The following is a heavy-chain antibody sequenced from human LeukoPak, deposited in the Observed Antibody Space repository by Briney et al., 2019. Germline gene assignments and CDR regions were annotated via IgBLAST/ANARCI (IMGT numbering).Heavy chain of an antibody. CDR1: GGSFSGYY. D-gene: IGHD3-10*01. CDR2: INHSGST. Sequence: SETLSLTCAVYGGSFSGYYWSWIRQPPGKGLEWIGEINHSGSTNYNPSLRSRVTISVDTSKNQFSLKLSSMTAADTAVYYCAREQVITMVRGAPFDYWGQGTLVTVSS. V-gene: IGHV4-34*01. J-gene: IGHJ4*02. CDR3: AREQVITMVRGAPFDY.